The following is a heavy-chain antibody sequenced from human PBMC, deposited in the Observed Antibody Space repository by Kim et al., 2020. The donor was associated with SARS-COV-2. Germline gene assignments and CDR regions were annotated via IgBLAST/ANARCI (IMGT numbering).Heavy chain of an antibody. V-gene: IGHV3-23*01. CDR3: AKDLSVGTTGYNDY. CDR1: GFTFSSYA. J-gene: IGHJ4*02. Sequence: GGSLRLSCAASGFTFSSYAMSWVRQAPGKGLEWVSAISGSGGSTYYADSVKGRFTISRDNSKNTLYLQMNSLRAEDTAVYYCAKDLSVGTTGYNDYWGQGTLVTVSS. D-gene: IGHD3-9*01. CDR2: ISGSGGST.